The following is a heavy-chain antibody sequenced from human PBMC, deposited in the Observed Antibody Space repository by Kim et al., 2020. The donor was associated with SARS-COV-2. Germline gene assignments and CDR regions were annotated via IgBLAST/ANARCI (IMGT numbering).Heavy chain of an antibody. CDR3: GRVVSAPRVGEDAFAV. J-gene: IGHJ3*01. V-gene: IGHV3-11*05. D-gene: IGHD4-17*01. Sequence: VKGRFTISRDDTQSTLYLQMNSLKAEDTAVYYCGRVVSAPRVGEDAFAVWGRGTMVTVSS.